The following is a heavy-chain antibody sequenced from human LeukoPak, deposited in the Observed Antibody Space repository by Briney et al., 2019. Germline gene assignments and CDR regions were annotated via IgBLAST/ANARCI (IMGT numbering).Heavy chain of an antibody. CDR1: GYSISSGWY. CDR2: IYHSGST. V-gene: IGHV4-38-2*02. CDR3: ARDAKYYYDSSGYFNWFDP. J-gene: IGHJ5*02. D-gene: IGHD3-22*01. Sequence: SETLSLTCAVSGYSISSGWYWGWIRQPPGQGLEWIAGIYHSGSTFYNPSLKSRVTISLDTSKNQFSLKLNSVTAADTAVYYCARDAKYYYDSSGYFNWFDPWGQGTLVTVSS.